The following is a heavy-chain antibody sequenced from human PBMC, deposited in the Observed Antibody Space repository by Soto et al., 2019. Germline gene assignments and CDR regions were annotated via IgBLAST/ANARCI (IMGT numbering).Heavy chain of an antibody. Sequence: PGESLRLSCAASGFTFSTYWMSWVRQTPGKGLEWVANIQQDGSEKYYVDSVKGRFTISRDNAKNSLFLQMNSLRAEDTAVYYCARDRVWNIVVVPASFDFWGQGALVTGSS. CDR1: GFTFSTYW. CDR2: IQQDGSEK. V-gene: IGHV3-7*01. CDR3: ARDRVWNIVVVPASFDF. J-gene: IGHJ4*02. D-gene: IGHD2-2*01.